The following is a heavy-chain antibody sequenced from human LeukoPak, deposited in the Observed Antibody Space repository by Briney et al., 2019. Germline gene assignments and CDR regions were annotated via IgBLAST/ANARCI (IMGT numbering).Heavy chain of an antibody. CDR2: INYSGST. V-gene: IGHV4-59*01. CDR1: GVSISGYY. CDR3: ARGWGYFDY. J-gene: IGHJ4*02. Sequence: SETLSLTCIVSGVSISGYYWSWIRQPPGKGLEWLGYINYSGSTNYNPSLKSRVTISVDTSKNQFSLQLSSMTAADTAVYYCARGWGYFDYWGQGTLVTVSS. D-gene: IGHD7-27*01.